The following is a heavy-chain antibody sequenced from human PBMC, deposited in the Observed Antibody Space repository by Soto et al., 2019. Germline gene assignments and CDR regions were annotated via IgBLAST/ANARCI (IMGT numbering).Heavy chain of an antibody. CDR3: ARGDTDDYGDYNWFDP. CDR2: IYYSGST. D-gene: IGHD4-17*01. V-gene: IGHV4-31*03. CDR1: GGPISSGGYY. J-gene: IGHJ5*02. Sequence: SETLSLTCTVSGGPISSGGYYWSWIRQHPGKGLEWIGYIYYSGSTYYNPSLKSRVTISVDTSKNQFSLKLSSVTAADTAVYYCARGDTDDYGDYNWFDPWGQGTLVTVSS.